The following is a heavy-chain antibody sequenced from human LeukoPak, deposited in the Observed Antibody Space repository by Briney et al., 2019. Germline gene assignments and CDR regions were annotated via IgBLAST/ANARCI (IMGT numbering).Heavy chain of an antibody. J-gene: IGHJ5*02. CDR2: IIPILGIA. D-gene: IGHD6-19*01. V-gene: IGHV1-69*04. Sequence: SVKVSCKASGGTFSSYAISWVRQAPGQGLEWMGRIIPILGIANYAQKFQGRVTITADKSTSTAYMELSSLRSEDTAVYYCARELYGSGWYRSSGENWFDPWGQGTLVTVSS. CDR1: GGTFSSYA. CDR3: ARELYGSGWYRSSGENWFDP.